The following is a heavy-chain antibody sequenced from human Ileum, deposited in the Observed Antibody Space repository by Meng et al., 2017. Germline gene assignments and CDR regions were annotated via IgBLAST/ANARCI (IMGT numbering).Heavy chain of an antibody. D-gene: IGHD6-19*01. Sequence: GGSLRLSCEASGFTFRTAWMHWVRQAPGKGLVWVSRLNSDGRDTTYADSVKGRFTISRDNAKNTVYLQMNSLTAEDAALYYCVGGQWRDDKNVLVYWGQGSRVTVSS. CDR2: LNSDGRDT. J-gene: IGHJ4*02. CDR1: GFTFRTAW. CDR3: VGGQWRDDKNVLVY. V-gene: IGHV3-74*01.